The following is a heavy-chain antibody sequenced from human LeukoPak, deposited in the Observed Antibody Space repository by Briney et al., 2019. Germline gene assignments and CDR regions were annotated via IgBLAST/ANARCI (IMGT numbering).Heavy chain of an antibody. Sequence: SETLSLTCAVYGGSFSGYYWSWIRQPPGKGLEWIGEINHSGSTNYNPSLKSRVTISVDTSKNQFSLKLSSVTAADTAVYYCARDSLAVAGKEDWFDPWGQGTLVTVSS. D-gene: IGHD6-19*01. CDR1: GGSFSGYY. V-gene: IGHV4-34*01. CDR3: ARDSLAVAGKEDWFDP. J-gene: IGHJ5*02. CDR2: INHSGST.